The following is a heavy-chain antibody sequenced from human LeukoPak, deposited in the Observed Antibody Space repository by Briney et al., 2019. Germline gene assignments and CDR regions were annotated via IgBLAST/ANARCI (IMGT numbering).Heavy chain of an antibody. CDR3: AREAVAGNWYFDL. D-gene: IGHD6-19*01. V-gene: IGHV1-2*02. Sequence: VASVKVSCKASGYTFTGYYMHWVRQAPGQGLEWMGWINPNSGGTNYAQKFQGRVTMTRDTSISTAYMELSRLRSDDTAVYYCAREAVAGNWYFDLWGCGTLVTVSS. CDR2: INPNSGGT. CDR1: GYTFTGYY. J-gene: IGHJ2*01.